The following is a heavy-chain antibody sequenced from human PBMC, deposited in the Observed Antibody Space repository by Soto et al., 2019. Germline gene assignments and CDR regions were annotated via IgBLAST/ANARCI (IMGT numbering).Heavy chain of an antibody. CDR1: GGTFSSYA. V-gene: IGHV1-69*13. CDR3: ASDIYHYGSGGNNWFDT. CDR2: IIPIFGTA. Sequence: SVKVSCKASGGTFSSYAISWVRQAPGQGLEWMGGIIPIFGTANYAQKFQGRVTITADESTSTAYMELSSLRSEDTAVYYCASDIYHYGSGGNNWFDTWGQGTLVTVSS. J-gene: IGHJ5*02. D-gene: IGHD3-10*01.